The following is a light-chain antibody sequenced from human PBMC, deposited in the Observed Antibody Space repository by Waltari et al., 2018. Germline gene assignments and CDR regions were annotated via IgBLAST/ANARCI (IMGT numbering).Light chain of an antibody. J-gene: IGLJ2*01. Sequence: QSVLTQPPSVSGAPGQTVTIPCLGGRSNIRAGYDVPWYQQLPQTAPKLLIYASTNRPSGISDRFSGSKSGTSASLVITGLQIEDEAVYYCQSYDTRLSASVIFGGGTELTVL. CDR1: RSNIRAGYD. CDR3: QSYDTRLSASVI. CDR2: AST. V-gene: IGLV1-40*01.